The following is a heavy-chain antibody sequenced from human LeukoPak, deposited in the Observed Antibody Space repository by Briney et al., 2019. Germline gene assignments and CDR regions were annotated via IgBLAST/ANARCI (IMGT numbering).Heavy chain of an antibody. CDR2: IYSGGST. D-gene: IGHD3-10*01. J-gene: IGHJ6*03. CDR1: ERMVRNSY. Sequence: GGSLRLSCEGPERMVRNSYMSWVRQSPGRGLEWVSVIYSGGSTDYADSVKGRFTTSRDTSKNTLYLQMNDVRAEDTGIYYCVRDLRDRRGYSNYYMDGWRRETTVTVSS. V-gene: IGHV3-53*01. CDR3: VRDLRDRRGYSNYYMDG.